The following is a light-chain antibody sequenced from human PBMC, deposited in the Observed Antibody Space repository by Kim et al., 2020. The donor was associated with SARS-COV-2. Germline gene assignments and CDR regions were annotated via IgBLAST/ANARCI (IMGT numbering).Light chain of an antibody. CDR2: QDA. V-gene: IGLV3-1*01. CDR3: QAWDGGTAGV. Sequence: SYELTQPPSVSVSPGQTASITCSGDKLDDKYVAWYQQKPGQSPVLIIFQDAKRPSGIPERFSGSNSGNTATLTISGTQAMDEGDYYCQAWDGGTAGVFGGGTQLTVL. CDR1: KLDDKY. J-gene: IGLJ2*01.